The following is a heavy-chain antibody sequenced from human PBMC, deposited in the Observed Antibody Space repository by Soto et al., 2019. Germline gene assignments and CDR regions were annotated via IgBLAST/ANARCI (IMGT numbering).Heavy chain of an antibody. J-gene: IGHJ4*02. D-gene: IGHD3-9*01. CDR3: AKSAGVLRYFDWLFRVDY. Sequence: QVQMVESGGGVVQPGRSLRLSCAASGFTFSSYGMHWVRQAPGKGLEWVAVISSDGDNQYYGDSVKGRFTISRDNSKNTLYLQRNSLRAEDTAVYYCAKSAGVLRYFDWLFRVDYWGQGTLVTVSS. CDR2: ISSDGDNQ. V-gene: IGHV3-30*18. CDR1: GFTFSSYG.